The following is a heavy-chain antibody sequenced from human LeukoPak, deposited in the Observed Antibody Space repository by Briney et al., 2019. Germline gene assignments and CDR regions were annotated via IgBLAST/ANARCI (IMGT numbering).Heavy chain of an antibody. CDR1: GGSISSYY. Sequence: PSETLSLTCTVSGGSISSYYWSGIRQPPGKGLEWIGYIYYSGSTNYNPSLKSRVTISVDTSKNQFSLKLSSVTAVDTAVYYCARARSHYGNFDYWGQGTLVTVSS. J-gene: IGHJ4*02. V-gene: IGHV4-59*01. CDR3: ARARSHYGNFDY. CDR2: IYYSGST. D-gene: IGHD3-10*01.